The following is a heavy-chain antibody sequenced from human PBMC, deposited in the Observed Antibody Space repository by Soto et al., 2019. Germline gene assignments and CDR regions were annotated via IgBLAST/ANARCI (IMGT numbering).Heavy chain of an antibody. J-gene: IGHJ5*02. V-gene: IGHV4-39*02. CDR1: GGSIRYNSYY. CDR2: IFYTGTT. Sequence: SETLSLTCSVSGGSIRYNSYYWVWIRQPPGKGLEWVGGIFYTGTTYYSPSLKDRVTISVDTSKNSFSLNLTSVTAADTAVYLCARLVVVAPVANAWGQGTLVTVSS. CDR3: ARLVVVAPVANA. D-gene: IGHD2-2*01.